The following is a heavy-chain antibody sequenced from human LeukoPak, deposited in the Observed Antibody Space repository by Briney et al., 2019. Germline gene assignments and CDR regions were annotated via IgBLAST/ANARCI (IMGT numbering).Heavy chain of an antibody. D-gene: IGHD6-13*01. V-gene: IGHV3-23*01. Sequence: GGSLRLSCAASGFTFTIYAMSWVRQAPGKGLEWVSAISGSGGSIYYADSVKGRFTISRDNAKNSLYLQMNSLRAEDTAVYYCARRIAAVSGWFDPWGQGTLVTVSS. CDR2: ISGSGGSI. J-gene: IGHJ5*02. CDR3: ARRIAAVSGWFDP. CDR1: GFTFTIYA.